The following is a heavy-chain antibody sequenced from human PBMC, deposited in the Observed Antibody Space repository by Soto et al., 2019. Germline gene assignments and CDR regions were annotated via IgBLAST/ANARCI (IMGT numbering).Heavy chain of an antibody. J-gene: IGHJ4*02. V-gene: IGHV3-74*03. CDR3: DVRPGYSTGGDY. D-gene: IGHD2-15*01. CDR1: GLTFRPYC. CDR2: VYNDGDST. Sequence: EVQLVESGGGLVQPGGALRLSCAASGLTFRPYCVIWVRHAPGKGLVWVSRVYNDGDSTLHSASVTGRPTIFRDNAKNTVYLQMSDLRVEAAAMYYCDVRPGYSTGGDYWGRGTLVTVSS.